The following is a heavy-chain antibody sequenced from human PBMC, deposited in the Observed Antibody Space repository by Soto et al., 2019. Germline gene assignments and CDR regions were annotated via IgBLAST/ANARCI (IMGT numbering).Heavy chain of an antibody. CDR3: ARGPSGDKVDY. Sequence: SETLSLTCAVYGGSFSGYYWSWIRQPPGKGLEWIGEINHSGTTYSSPSLKGRVTISADTSETQFSLKLNSVSAADTAVYYCARGPSGDKVDYWGQGIQVTVSS. CDR2: INHSGTT. V-gene: IGHV4-34*01. J-gene: IGHJ4*02. CDR1: GGSFSGYY. D-gene: IGHD7-27*01.